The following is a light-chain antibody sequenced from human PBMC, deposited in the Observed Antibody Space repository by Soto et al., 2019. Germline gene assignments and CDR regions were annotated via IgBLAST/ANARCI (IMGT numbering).Light chain of an antibody. CDR2: RLS. CDR1: HSLVNSDGHIL. CDR3: MVATQWPPRSN. J-gene: IGKJ4*01. V-gene: IGKV2-30*01. Sequence: DAVLPQSPLSLPVTLGQPASLSCRSCHSLVNSDGHILLCWFLQRPGQSPRRLISRLSNRASGGPDRFSGGGSDADITLPISRVESEDVCVYYCMVATQWPPRSNFGGGNNVDIK.